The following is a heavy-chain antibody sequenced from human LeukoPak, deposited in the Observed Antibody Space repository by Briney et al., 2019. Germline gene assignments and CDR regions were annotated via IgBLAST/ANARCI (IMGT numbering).Heavy chain of an antibody. CDR1: GFTFDDYA. CDR2: ISWNGGSI. Sequence: PGGSLRLSCAASGFTFDDYAMHWVRQAPGKGLEWVSGISWNGGSIGYADSVKGRFTISRDNAKNSLYLQMNSLRAEDMAFYYCAKDDCTNGVCYIDYWGQGTLVTVSS. D-gene: IGHD2-8*01. CDR3: AKDDCTNGVCYIDY. V-gene: IGHV3-9*03. J-gene: IGHJ4*02.